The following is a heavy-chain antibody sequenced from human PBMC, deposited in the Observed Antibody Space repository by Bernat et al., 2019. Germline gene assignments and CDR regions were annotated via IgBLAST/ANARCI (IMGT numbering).Heavy chain of an antibody. Sequence: QVQLVQSGAEVKKPGASVKVSCKASGYTFTSYGISWVRQAPGQGLEWMGWISAYNGNTNYAQKLQGRVNMTTDTSTSTAYMELRSLRSDDTAVYYCARDGKDIVLVPAGVDYYYGMDVWGQGTTVTVSS. V-gene: IGHV1-18*01. CDR3: ARDGKDIVLVPAGVDYYYGMDV. CDR1: GYTFTSYG. D-gene: IGHD2-2*01. J-gene: IGHJ6*02. CDR2: ISAYNGNT.